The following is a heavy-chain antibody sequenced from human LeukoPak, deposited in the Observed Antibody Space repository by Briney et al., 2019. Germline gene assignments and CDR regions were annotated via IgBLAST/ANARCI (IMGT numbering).Heavy chain of an antibody. CDR2: ISSSGSTI. CDR1: GFTFSDYY. V-gene: IGHV3-11*01. Sequence: GGSLRLSCAASGFTFSDYYMSWIRQAPGKGLEWVSYISSSGSTIYYADSVKGRFTISRDNAKNSLYLQMNSLSAEDTAVYYCARVSSSSDYYYYYMDVWGKGTTVTVSS. D-gene: IGHD6-6*01. CDR3: ARVSSSSDYYYYYMDV. J-gene: IGHJ6*03.